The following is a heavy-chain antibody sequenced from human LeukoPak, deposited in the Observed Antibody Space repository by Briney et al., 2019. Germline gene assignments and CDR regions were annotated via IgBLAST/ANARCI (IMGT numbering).Heavy chain of an antibody. J-gene: IGHJ4*02. CDR1: GGSISSGDYY. CDR3: ARARGEPRGMDGDYNYDY. Sequence: SETLSLTCTVSGGSISSGDYYWSWIRQPPGKGLEWIGYIYYSGSTYYNPSLKSRVTISVDTSKNQFSLKLSSVTAADTAVYYCARARGEPRGMDGDYNYDYWGQGTLVTVSS. D-gene: IGHD4-17*01. V-gene: IGHV4-30-4*01. CDR2: IYYSGST.